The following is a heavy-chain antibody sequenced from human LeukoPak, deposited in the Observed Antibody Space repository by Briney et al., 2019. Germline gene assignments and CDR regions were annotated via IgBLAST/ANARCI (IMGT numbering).Heavy chain of an antibody. J-gene: IGHJ4*02. D-gene: IGHD2-8*02. Sequence: PGGSLRLSCAASGFTFSSHGMHWVRQAPGKGLEWVAVISYDGSNKYYADSVKGRFTISRDNSKNTLYLQMNSLRAEDTAVYYCAPGGPDYWGQGTLVTVAS. CDR1: GFTFSSHG. CDR3: APGGPDY. CDR2: ISYDGSNK. V-gene: IGHV3-30*03.